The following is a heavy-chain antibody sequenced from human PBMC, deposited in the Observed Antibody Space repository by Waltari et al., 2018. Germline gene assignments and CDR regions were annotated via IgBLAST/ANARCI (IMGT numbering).Heavy chain of an antibody. CDR1: GFNFDDYA. CDR3: AKGHSGSYGLKD. V-gene: IGHV3-9*01. Sequence: EVQLVESGGGLVQPGRSLRLSCAVSGFNFDDYAMHWVRQAPGKGWELVSGISWNRDNIGYADSVKGRFTISRDNAKNSLYLQMNSLRPEDTALYYCAKGHSGSYGLKDWGQGTLVTVSS. J-gene: IGHJ4*02. CDR2: ISWNRDNI. D-gene: IGHD1-26*01.